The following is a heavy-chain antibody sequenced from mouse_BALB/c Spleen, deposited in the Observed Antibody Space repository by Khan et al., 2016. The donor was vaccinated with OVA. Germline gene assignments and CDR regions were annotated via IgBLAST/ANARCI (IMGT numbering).Heavy chain of an antibody. CDR3: MVYGSSYWYFDA. CDR2: INSDGSAI. CDR1: GFTFSGFW. V-gene: IGHV11-2*02. D-gene: IGHD1-1*01. Sequence: EVQLLETGGGLVQPGGSRGLSCEGSGFTFSGFWMSWVRQTPGKTLEWIGDINSDGSAINYAPSIKDRFTIFRDNDKSTLYLQMSNVRSEDKATYVWMVYGSSYWYFDAW. J-gene: IGHJ1*01.